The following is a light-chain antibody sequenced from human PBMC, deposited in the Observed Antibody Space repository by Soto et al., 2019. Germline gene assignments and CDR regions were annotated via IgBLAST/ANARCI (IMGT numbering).Light chain of an antibody. V-gene: IGLV2-14*01. Sequence: QSVLTQPASVSGSPGQSITISCTGTSSDVGGYNYVSWYQQHPGKAPKLMIYEVSNRPSGVSNRFSGSKSGNTASLTISGLQAEDEAGYYCSSYTSSRVVFGTGTKVTVL. CDR2: EVS. J-gene: IGLJ1*01. CDR3: SSYTSSRVV. CDR1: SSDVGGYNY.